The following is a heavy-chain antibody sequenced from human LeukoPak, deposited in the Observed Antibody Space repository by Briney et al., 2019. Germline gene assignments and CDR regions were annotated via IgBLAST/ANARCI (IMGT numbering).Heavy chain of an antibody. CDR3: ARLYSSSLGRVFDY. Sequence: SETLSLTCTVFGGSIISYYWSWIRQPPGKGLEWIGYIYYSGSTNYNPSLKSRVTISVDTSKNQFSLKLSSVTAADTAVYYCARLYSSSLGRVFDYWGQGTLVTVSS. CDR2: IYYSGST. D-gene: IGHD6-13*01. J-gene: IGHJ4*02. CDR1: GGSIISYY. V-gene: IGHV4-59*01.